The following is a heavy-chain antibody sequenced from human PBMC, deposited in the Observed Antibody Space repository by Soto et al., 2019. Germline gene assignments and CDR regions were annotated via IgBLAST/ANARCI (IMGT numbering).Heavy chain of an antibody. D-gene: IGHD3-10*01. CDR2: IYHSGST. CDR1: GYSISSGYY. CDR3: ARGVRYGSGNFFDY. J-gene: IGHJ4*02. Sequence: SETLSLTCAVSGYSISSGYYWGWIRQPPGKGLEWIGSIYHSGSTYYNPSLKSRVTISVDTSKSQFSLKLSSVTAADTAVYYCARGVRYGSGNFFDYWGQGTLVTVSS. V-gene: IGHV4-38-2*01.